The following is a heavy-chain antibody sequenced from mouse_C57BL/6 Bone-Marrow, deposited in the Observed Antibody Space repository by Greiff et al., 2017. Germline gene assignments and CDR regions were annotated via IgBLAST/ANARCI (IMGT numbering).Heavy chain of an antibody. Sequence: QVTLKVSGPGILQSSQTLSLTCSFSGFSLSTSGMGVSWIRQPSGKGLEWLAHIYWDDDKRYNPSLKSRLTISKDTSRNQVFLKITSVDTADTATYYCARIGWCLRRVYYAMDYWGQGTSVTVSS. D-gene: IGHD1-1*02. V-gene: IGHV8-12*01. CDR1: GFSLSTSGMG. CDR2: IYWDDDK. J-gene: IGHJ4*01. CDR3: ARIGWCLRRVYYAMDY.